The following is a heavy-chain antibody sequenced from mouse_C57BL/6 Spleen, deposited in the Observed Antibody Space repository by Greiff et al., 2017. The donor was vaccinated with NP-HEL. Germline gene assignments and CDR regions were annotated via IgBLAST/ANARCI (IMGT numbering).Heavy chain of an antibody. D-gene: IGHD3-1*01. J-gene: IGHJ4*01. V-gene: IGHV1-81*01. Sequence: VKLVESGAELARPGASVKLSCKASGYTFTSYGISWVKQRTGQGLEWIGEIYPRSGNTYYNEKFKGKATLTADKSSSTAYMELRSLTSEDSAVYFCASLTALYAMDYWGQGTSVTVSS. CDR1: GYTFTSYG. CDR3: ASLTALYAMDY. CDR2: IYPRSGNT.